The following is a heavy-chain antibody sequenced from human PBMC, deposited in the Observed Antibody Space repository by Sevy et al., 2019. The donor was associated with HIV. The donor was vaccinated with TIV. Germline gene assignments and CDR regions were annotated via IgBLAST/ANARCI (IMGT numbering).Heavy chain of an antibody. V-gene: IGHV1-69*13. J-gene: IGHJ3*02. CDR1: GGTFSSYA. D-gene: IGHD4-17*01. CDR3: ARRGLATVTKRGAFDI. Sequence: ASVKVSCKASGGTFSSYAISWVRQAPGQGLEWMGGIIPIFGTANYAQKFQGRVTITVDESTSTAYMGLRSLRSEDTAVYYCARRGLATVTKRGAFDIWGQGTMVTVSS. CDR2: IIPIFGTA.